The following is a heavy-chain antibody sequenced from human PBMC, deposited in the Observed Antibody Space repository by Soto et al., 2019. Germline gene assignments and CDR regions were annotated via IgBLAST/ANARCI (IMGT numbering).Heavy chain of an antibody. CDR2: IYYSGST. V-gene: IGHV4-39*01. CDR1: GGSISCSIYY. J-gene: IGHJ3*02. D-gene: IGHD2-2*01. Sequence: SETLSLTCAVSGGSISCSIYYWGWIRQPPGKGLEWIGSIYYSGSTYYNPSLKSRVTISVDTSKNQFSLKLSSVTAADTALYYCARYCSSTSCPRDDAFDIWGQGTMVTVS. CDR3: ARYCSSTSCPRDDAFDI.